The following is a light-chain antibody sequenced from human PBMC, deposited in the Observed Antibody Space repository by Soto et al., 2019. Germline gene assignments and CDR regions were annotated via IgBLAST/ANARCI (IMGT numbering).Light chain of an antibody. CDR2: EVT. CDR1: SSDVGANKY. CDR3: SSYAGTNRV. Sequence: QSVRTQPPSASGSPGQSVTISCNGTSSDVGANKYVSWYQQHPGKAPKLMIYEVTKRPSGVPDRFSGSKSGNTASLTVSGLQAEDEADYYCSSYAGTNRVFGTGTKLTVL. J-gene: IGLJ1*01. V-gene: IGLV2-8*01.